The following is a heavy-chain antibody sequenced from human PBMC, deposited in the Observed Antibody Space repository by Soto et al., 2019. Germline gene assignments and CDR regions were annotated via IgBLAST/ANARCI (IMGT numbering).Heavy chain of an antibody. CDR1: GYTFTSYD. V-gene: IGHV1-8*01. J-gene: IGHJ6*03. CDR3: ARGNGYGSGSYYNYYYYMDV. CDR2: MNPNSGNT. D-gene: IGHD3-10*01. Sequence: ASVKVSCKASGYTFTSYDINWVRQATGQGLEWMGWMNPNSGNTGYAQKFQGRVTMTRNTSISTAYMELSSLRSEDTAVYYCARGNGYGSGSYYNYYYYMDVWGKATTVTVSS.